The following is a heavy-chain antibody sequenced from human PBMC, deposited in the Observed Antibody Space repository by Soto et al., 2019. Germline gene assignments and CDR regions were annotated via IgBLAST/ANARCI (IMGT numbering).Heavy chain of an antibody. CDR1: GFTFSSYG. Sequence: QVQLVESGGGVVQPGRSLRLSCAASGFTFSSYGRHWVRQAPGKGLERVAVIWYDGSNKYYADSVNGRFTISRDNSKNALYRQMTSLRAEDTAVYYCARDGIGGMDGWGQGTTGTVSS. V-gene: IGHV3-33*01. D-gene: IGHD1-26*01. CDR2: IWYDGSNK. CDR3: ARDGIGGMDG. J-gene: IGHJ6*02.